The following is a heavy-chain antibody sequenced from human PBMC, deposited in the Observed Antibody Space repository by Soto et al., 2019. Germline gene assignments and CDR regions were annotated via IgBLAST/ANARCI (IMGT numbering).Heavy chain of an antibody. J-gene: IGHJ4*02. CDR1: GYTFTSYA. Sequence: ASVKVSCKASGYTFTSYAMHWVRQAPGQRLEWMGWINAGNGNTKYSQKFQGRFTISRDNSKNTLYLQMNSLRAEDTAVYYCARENFSGSYYDYWXQGTLVTVSS. CDR2: INAGNGNT. V-gene: IGHV1-3*01. D-gene: IGHD1-26*01. CDR3: ARENFSGSYYDY.